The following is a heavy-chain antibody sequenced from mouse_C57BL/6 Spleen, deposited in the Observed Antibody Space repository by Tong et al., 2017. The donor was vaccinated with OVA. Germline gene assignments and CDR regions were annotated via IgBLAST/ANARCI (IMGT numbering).Heavy chain of an antibody. J-gene: IGHJ3*01. V-gene: IGHV5-17*02. CDR2: ISSGSSTI. CDR1: GFTFSSFG. D-gene: IGHD2-14*01. CDR3: ARREVRRAWFAY. Sequence: EVQLQESGGGLVQPGGSRKLSCAASGFTFSSFGMHWVRQAPEKGLEWVAYISSGSSTIYYADTVKGRFTISRDNPKNTLFLQMSSLKSEDTAMYYCARREVRRAWFAYWGQGTLVTVSA.